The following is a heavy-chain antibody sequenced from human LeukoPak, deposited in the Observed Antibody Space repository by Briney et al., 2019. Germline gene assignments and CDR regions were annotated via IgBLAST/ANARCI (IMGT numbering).Heavy chain of an antibody. CDR2: INTSGTT. Sequence: PSETLSLTCTVSGASISSGSNSWGWIRQPAGKGLEWIGRINTSGTTNYNPSLKSRVTMSIDTSKNQFSLKLSSVTAADTAVYYCAGGQYYYGSGDLDYWGQGTLVTVSS. D-gene: IGHD3-10*01. CDR1: GASISSGSNS. CDR3: AGGQYYYGSGDLDY. V-gene: IGHV4-61*02. J-gene: IGHJ4*02.